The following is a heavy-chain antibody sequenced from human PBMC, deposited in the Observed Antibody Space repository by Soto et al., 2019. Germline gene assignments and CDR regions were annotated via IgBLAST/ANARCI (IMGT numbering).Heavy chain of an antibody. V-gene: IGHV3-30*18. CDR2: ISYDGSNK. D-gene: IGHD6-19*01. CDR1: GFTFSSYA. Sequence: QVQLVESGGGVVQPGRSLRLSCAASGFTFSSYAMHWVRQAPGKGLEWVAVISYDGSNKYYADSVKGRFTISRDNSKNTLYLQMNSLRPDDTAVFYCAKYQRAGSGHYYGMDVWGQGTTVTVSS. CDR3: AKYQRAGSGHYYGMDV. J-gene: IGHJ6*02.